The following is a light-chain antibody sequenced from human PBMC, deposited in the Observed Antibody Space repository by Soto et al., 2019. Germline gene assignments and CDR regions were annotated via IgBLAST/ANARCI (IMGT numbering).Light chain of an antibody. V-gene: IGKV3-20*01. J-gene: IGKJ4*01. Sequence: IVLTQSPCTLYLSPGERATLSCGASQSVSSSSLAWYQQKPGQAPRLLIYDTSSRATGIPDRFSGSGSGTDFTLTISRLEPEDFAVYYCQQYVSSPLTFGGGTKVDIK. CDR3: QQYVSSPLT. CDR2: DTS. CDR1: QSVSSSS.